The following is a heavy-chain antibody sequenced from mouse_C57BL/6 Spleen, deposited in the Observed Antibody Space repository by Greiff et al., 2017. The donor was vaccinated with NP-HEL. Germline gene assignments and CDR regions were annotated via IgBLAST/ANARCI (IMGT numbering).Heavy chain of an antibody. CDR2: ISDGGSYT. CDR3: ARRTGSSYFDY. Sequence: EVLLVESGGGLVKPGGSLKLSCAASGFTFSSYAMSWVHQTPEKRLEWVATISDGGSYTYYPDNVKGRFTISRDNAKNNLYLQMSHLKSEDTAMYYCARRTGSSYFDYWGQGTTLTVSS. V-gene: IGHV5-4*01. CDR1: GFTFSSYA. D-gene: IGHD1-1*01. J-gene: IGHJ2*01.